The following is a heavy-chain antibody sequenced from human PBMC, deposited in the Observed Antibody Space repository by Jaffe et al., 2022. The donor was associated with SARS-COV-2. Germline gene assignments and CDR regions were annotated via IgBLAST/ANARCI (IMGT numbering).Heavy chain of an antibody. CDR3: ARAESFGYDSSGYFGY. V-gene: IGHV1-46*01. CDR1: GYTFTSYY. D-gene: IGHD3-22*01. Sequence: QVQLVQSGAEVKKPGASVKVSCKASGYTFTSYYMHWVRQAPGQGLEWMGIINPSGGSTSYAQKFQGRVTMTRDTSTSTVYMELSSLRSEDTAVYYCARAESFGYDSSGYFGYWGQGTLVTVSS. J-gene: IGHJ4*02. CDR2: INPSGGST.